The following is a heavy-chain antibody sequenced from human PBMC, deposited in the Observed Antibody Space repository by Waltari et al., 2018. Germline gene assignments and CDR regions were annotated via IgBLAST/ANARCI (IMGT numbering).Heavy chain of an antibody. Sequence: EVQLVESGGGFVQPGGSLKLSCAASGFTFSGSAMHWVRQASGKGLEWVGRIGSKANNYATSYAASVKGRFTISRDDSKNTAYLQMDSLKTEDTAVYYCTQGAARGTYYLAYWGQGTLVTVSS. CDR3: TQGAARGTYYLAY. CDR2: IGSKANNYAT. J-gene: IGHJ4*02. V-gene: IGHV3-73*01. D-gene: IGHD6-13*01. CDR1: GFTFSGSA.